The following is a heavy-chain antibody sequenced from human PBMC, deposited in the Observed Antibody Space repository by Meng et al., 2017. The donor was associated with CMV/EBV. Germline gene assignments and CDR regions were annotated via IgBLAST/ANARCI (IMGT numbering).Heavy chain of an antibody. CDR1: GFAFSSYE. Sequence: GGSLRLSCAASGFAFSSYEMSWVRQTPGKGLEWISYIDTSGNTIYYADSVKGRFTISRDNAKNSLYLQMNSLRAEDTAVYYCARDLRVVPAAVYYFDYWGQGTLVTVSS. V-gene: IGHV3-48*03. CDR2: IDTSGNTI. J-gene: IGHJ4*02. D-gene: IGHD2-2*01. CDR3: ARDLRVVPAAVYYFDY.